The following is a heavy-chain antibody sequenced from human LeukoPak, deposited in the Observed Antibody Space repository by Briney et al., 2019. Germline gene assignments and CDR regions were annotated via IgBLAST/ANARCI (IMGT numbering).Heavy chain of an antibody. D-gene: IGHD6-13*01. J-gene: IGHJ6*02. Sequence: SETLSLTSAVYGGSFSGNYCSWIRQPPGKGLEWIGEINHSGSTNYNPSLKSRVTISVDTSKNQFSPKLSSVTAADTAVYYCARGRSQAAAANYYYYGMDVWGQGTTVTVSS. CDR1: GGSFSGNY. CDR3: ARGRSQAAAANYYYYGMDV. V-gene: IGHV4-34*01. CDR2: INHSGST.